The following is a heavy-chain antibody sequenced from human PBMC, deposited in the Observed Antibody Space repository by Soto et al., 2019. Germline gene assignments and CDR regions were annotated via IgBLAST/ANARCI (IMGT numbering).Heavy chain of an antibody. CDR2: MNPNSGNT. CDR3: AAYIVVVPAAKVNSGFDI. J-gene: IGHJ3*02. CDR1: GYTFTSYD. D-gene: IGHD2-2*01. V-gene: IGHV1-8*01. Sequence: ASVKVSCKASGYTFTSYDINWVRQATGQGLEWMGWMNPNSGNTGYAQKFQGRVTMTRNTSISTAYMELSSLRSEDTAVYYCAAYIVVVPAAKVNSGFDIWGQGTMVTVSS.